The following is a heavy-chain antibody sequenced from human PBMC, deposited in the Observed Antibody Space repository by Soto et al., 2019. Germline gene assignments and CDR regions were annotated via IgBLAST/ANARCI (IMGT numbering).Heavy chain of an antibody. D-gene: IGHD2-2*01. CDR3: ARHDCISSSCYYYYYYGMDV. CDR1: GGTFSSYA. CDR2: IIPIFGTA. Sequence: QVQLVQSGAEVKKPGSSVKVSCKASGGTFSSYAISWVRQAPGQGLEWMGGIIPIFGTANYAQKFQGRVMITADESTSTAYMELRSMRSEDTAVYYCARHDCISSSCYYYYYYGMDVWGQGTKVTVSS. J-gene: IGHJ6*02. V-gene: IGHV1-69*12.